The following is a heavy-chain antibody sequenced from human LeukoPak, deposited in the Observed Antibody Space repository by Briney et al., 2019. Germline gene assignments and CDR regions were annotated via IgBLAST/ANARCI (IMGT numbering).Heavy chain of an antibody. Sequence: AASVKVSCKASGYTFTSYAMNWVRQAPGQGLEWMGWINTNTGNPTYAQGFTGRFVFSLDTSVSTTYLQISSLKAEDTAVYYCARDRLTMVRGIIIVGNKYNWFDPWGQGTLVTVSS. J-gene: IGHJ5*02. D-gene: IGHD3-10*01. CDR3: ARDRLTMVRGIIIVGNKYNWFDP. CDR1: GYTFTSYA. V-gene: IGHV7-4-1*02. CDR2: INTNTGNP.